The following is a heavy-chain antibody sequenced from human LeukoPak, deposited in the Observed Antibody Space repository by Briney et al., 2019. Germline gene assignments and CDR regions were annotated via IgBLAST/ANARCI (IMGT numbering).Heavy chain of an antibody. Sequence: PSETLSLTCAVSADSFSSHYWTWIRQPPGKGLEWIGYISYIGSTNYNPSLKSRVTISIDTSKNRFSLKLTSVTAADTAVCYCARDLVTVTKGFDIWGQGTMVSVSS. CDR2: ISYIGST. CDR3: ARDLVTVTKGFDI. D-gene: IGHD4-17*01. V-gene: IGHV4-59*11. J-gene: IGHJ3*02. CDR1: ADSFSSHY.